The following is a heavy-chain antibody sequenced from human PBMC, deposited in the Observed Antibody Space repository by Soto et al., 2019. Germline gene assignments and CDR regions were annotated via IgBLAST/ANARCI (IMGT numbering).Heavy chain of an antibody. D-gene: IGHD3-22*01. CDR3: ARDYYCYYILDY. CDR1: GFSFSDYY. J-gene: IGHJ4*02. Sequence: QVQLVESGGGLVKPGGSLRLSCVVSGFSFSDYYMSWIRQAPGKGLEWISYISNTGSTKYYADSVKGRFTISRENAKISLYLQVNCLRGEDMAVYYCARDYYCYYILDYWGQGTLVPVSS. CDR2: ISNTGSTK. V-gene: IGHV3-11*01.